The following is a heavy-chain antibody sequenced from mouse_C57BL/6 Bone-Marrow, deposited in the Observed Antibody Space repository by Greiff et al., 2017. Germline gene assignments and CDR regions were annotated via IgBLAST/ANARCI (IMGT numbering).Heavy chain of an antibody. J-gene: IGHJ2*01. Sequence: VHLVESGAELVRPGTSVKVSCKASGYAFTNYLIEWVKQRPGQGLEWIGVINPGSGGTNYNEKFKGKATLTADKSSSTSYMQLSSLTSEDSAVYFCARYYDLDYWGQGTTLTVSS. V-gene: IGHV1-54*01. CDR3: ARYYDLDY. CDR1: GYAFTNYL. CDR2: INPGSGGT. D-gene: IGHD2-4*01.